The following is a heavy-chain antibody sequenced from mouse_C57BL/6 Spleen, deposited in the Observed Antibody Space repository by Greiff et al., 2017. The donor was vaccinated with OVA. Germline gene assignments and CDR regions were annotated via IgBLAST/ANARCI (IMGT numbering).Heavy chain of an antibody. Sequence: QVQLQQPGAELVKPGASVKMSCKASGYTFTSYWITWVKQRPGQGLEWIGDIYPGSGSTNYNEKFKSKATLTVDTSSSTAYMQLSSLTSEDSAVYYCARRTTVVESYAMDYWGQGTSVTVSS. J-gene: IGHJ4*01. V-gene: IGHV1-55*01. CDR1: GYTFTSYW. CDR3: ARRTTVVESYAMDY. CDR2: IYPGSGST. D-gene: IGHD1-1*01.